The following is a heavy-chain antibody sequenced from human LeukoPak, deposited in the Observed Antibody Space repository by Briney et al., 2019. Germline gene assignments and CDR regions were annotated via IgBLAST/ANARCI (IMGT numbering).Heavy chain of an antibody. CDR2: IYHSGST. J-gene: IGHJ4*02. CDR3: ARSSPPYYYDSSGYYLFDY. D-gene: IGHD3-22*01. V-gene: IGHV4-39*01. CDR1: GGSISSSSYY. Sequence: PSETLSLTCTVSGGSISSSSYYWGWIRQPPGKGLEWIGYIYHSGSTYYNPSLKSRVTISVDTSKNQFSLKLGSVTAADTAVYYCARSSPPYYYDSSGYYLFDYWGQGTLVTVSS.